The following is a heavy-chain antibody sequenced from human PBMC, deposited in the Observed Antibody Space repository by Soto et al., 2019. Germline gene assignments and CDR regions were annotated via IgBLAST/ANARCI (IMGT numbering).Heavy chain of an antibody. CDR2: IYQSGST. V-gene: IGHV4-30-2*01. D-gene: IGHD2-2*01. CDR3: ARVPDY. CDR1: GVSISSDGYS. J-gene: IGHJ4*02. Sequence: SETLSLTCAVSGVSISSDGYSWSWIRQPPGKGLEWIGFIYQSGSTYYNPSLKSRGTMSVDRSKNQFSLKLTSVTAADTAVYYCARVPDYWGQGILVTVSS.